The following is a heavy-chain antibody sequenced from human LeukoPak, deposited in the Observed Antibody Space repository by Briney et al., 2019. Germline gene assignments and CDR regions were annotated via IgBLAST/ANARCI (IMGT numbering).Heavy chain of an antibody. CDR3: ARTAYCGGDCYSDFQH. CDR2: INPNSGGT. CDR1: GHTFTGYY. V-gene: IGHV1-2*02. J-gene: IGHJ1*01. Sequence: ASVKVSCKASGHTFTGYYIHWVRQVPGQGLEWMGWINPNSGGTNYAQKFQGRVTMTRDTSISTAYMELSRLRSDDTAVYYCARTAYCGGDCYSDFQHWGQGTLVTVSS. D-gene: IGHD2-21*01.